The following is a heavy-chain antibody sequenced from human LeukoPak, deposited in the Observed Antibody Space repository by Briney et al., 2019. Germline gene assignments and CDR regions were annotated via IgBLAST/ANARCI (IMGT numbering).Heavy chain of an antibody. CDR3: ARDSGYYGMDV. Sequence: ASVKVSCKASGYTFTSYYMHWVRQAPGQGLEWMGIINPSGGSTSYAQKFQGRVTMTTDTSTSTAYMELRSLRSDDTAVYYCARDSGYYGMDVWGQGTTVTVSS. V-gene: IGHV1-46*01. CDR1: GYTFTSYY. J-gene: IGHJ6*02. CDR2: INPSGGST.